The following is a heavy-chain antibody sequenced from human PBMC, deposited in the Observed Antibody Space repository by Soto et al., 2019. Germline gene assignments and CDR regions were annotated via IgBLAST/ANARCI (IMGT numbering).Heavy chain of an antibody. CDR3: TRDCSTTSCYRYGMDV. J-gene: IGHJ6*02. Sequence: QVQLVQSGAEVKKPGASVKVPCKTSGYSFTSYGISWVRQAPGQGLEWMGWISAYNGNTNYAQSLQGRVTVTTDTSTSTAYMELRSLRSDDTAVYYCTRDCSTTSCYRYGMDVWGQGTTVTVSS. V-gene: IGHV1-18*01. CDR2: ISAYNGNT. CDR1: GYSFTSYG. D-gene: IGHD2-2*01.